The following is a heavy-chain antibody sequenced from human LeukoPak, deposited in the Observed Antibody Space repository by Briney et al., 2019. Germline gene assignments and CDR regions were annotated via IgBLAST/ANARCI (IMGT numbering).Heavy chain of an antibody. D-gene: IGHD4-17*01. CDR3: AKDRHGHYALDY. V-gene: IGHV3-30*02. CDR2: IPYRGSDS. CDR1: GFTYSSCG. Sequence: GGSLRLSCAASGFTYSSCGMHWVRQAPGKGLEWVAFIPYRGSDSNYAASVKGRFTISRDNSKNTLYLQVNSLRLEDTAIYYCAKDRHGHYALDYCGQGTLVTVSS. J-gene: IGHJ4*02.